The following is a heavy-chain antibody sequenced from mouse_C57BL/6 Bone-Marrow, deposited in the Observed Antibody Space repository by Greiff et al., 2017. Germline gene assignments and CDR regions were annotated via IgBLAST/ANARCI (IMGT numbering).Heavy chain of an antibody. Sequence: EVPLQQSGPELVKPGASVQISCKASGYSFTGYYMNWVKQSPEKSLEWIGEINPSTGGTTYNQKFKAKATLTVDKSSSTAYMQLKSLTSEDSAVYYCARRPYYYGSFYWYFDVWGTGTTVTVSS. D-gene: IGHD1-1*01. CDR1: GYSFTGYY. V-gene: IGHV1-42*01. CDR2: INPSTGGT. J-gene: IGHJ1*03. CDR3: ARRPYYYGSFYWYFDV.